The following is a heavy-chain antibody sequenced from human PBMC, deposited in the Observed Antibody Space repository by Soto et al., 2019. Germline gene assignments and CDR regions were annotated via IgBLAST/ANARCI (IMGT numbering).Heavy chain of an antibody. D-gene: IGHD2-8*02. Sequence: QVQLVESGGGVVQPGRSLRLSCAVSGVTVSNYGMHWVRQASGKGLEWVAVISRGGSTKYDADSVEGRFTISRDNSRNTMLLEMMSRRSDDMTVYYCTGAVTSGYWGQGTLVTVSS. J-gene: IGHJ4*02. CDR2: ISRGGSTK. V-gene: IGHV3-30*03. CDR3: TGAVTSGY. CDR1: GVTVSNYG.